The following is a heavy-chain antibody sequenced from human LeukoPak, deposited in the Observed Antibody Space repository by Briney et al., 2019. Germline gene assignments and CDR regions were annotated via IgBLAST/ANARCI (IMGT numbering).Heavy chain of an antibody. V-gene: IGHV4-34*01. CDR2: INDSGSI. Sequence: SETLSLTCAVYGGSFSCYYWIWMRQSPGKRLEWIGEINDSGSINYNPSLKSRVTISVDASKNQFSLKLSSVTAADTAVYYCATRGYYYVSDYWGQGTLVTVSS. CDR1: GGSFSCYY. D-gene: IGHD3-22*01. CDR3: ATRGYYYVSDY. J-gene: IGHJ4*02.